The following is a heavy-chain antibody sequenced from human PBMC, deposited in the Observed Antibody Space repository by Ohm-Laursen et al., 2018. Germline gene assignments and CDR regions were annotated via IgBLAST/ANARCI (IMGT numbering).Heavy chain of an antibody. J-gene: IGHJ4*02. D-gene: IGHD4-17*01. V-gene: IGHV3-23*01. CDR2: VSGSGDTT. Sequence: SLRLSCAASGFTFSSYAMSWVRQAPGKGLEWVSSVSGSGDTTYYADSVKGRFTISRDNSKNTVYLQMNSLRAEDTAVYYCAKDATVTRTWYYFDYWGQGGLVTVSS. CDR3: AKDATVTRTWYYFDY. CDR1: GFTFSSYA.